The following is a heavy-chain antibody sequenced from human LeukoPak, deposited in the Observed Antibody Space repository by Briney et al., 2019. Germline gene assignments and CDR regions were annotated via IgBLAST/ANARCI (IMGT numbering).Heavy chain of an antibody. CDR3: VRDHCSSTSCYRDFDY. J-gene: IGHJ4*02. CDR1: GGSFSGYY. D-gene: IGHD2-2*02. Sequence: SETLSLTCAVYGGSFSGYYWSWIRQPPGKGLEWIGEINHSGSTNYNPSLKSRVTISVDTSKNQFSLKLSSVTAADTAVYYCVRDHCSSTSCYRDFDYWGQGTLVTVSS. V-gene: IGHV4-34*01. CDR2: INHSGST.